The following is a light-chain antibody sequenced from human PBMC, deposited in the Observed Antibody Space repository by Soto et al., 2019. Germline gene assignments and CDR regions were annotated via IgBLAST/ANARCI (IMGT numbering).Light chain of an antibody. J-gene: IGKJ4*01. CDR2: KAS. Sequence: DIQMTQSPSTLSASVGDRVTITCRASQSISSWLAWYQQKPGKAPKLLIQKASSLESGVPSRFSGSGSGTEFNLTISSLQPDDFATSYCHQYSIFSLTFGGGTKVEIK. CDR1: QSISSW. CDR3: HQYSIFSLT. V-gene: IGKV1-5*03.